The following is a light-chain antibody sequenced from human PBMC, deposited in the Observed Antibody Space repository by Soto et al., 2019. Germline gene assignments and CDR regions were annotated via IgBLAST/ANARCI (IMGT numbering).Light chain of an antibody. V-gene: IGKV1-27*01. CDR1: QDIRNF. Sequence: IQTTQSPPSLSASVGDRVTITCRASQDIRNFVAWYQQKPGKAPKLLIYAASTLQSGVPSRFSGSGSGTDFTLTINSLQPEDVATYSCQKYSSVPVFGPGTKVELK. CDR3: QKYSSVPV. J-gene: IGKJ3*01. CDR2: AAS.